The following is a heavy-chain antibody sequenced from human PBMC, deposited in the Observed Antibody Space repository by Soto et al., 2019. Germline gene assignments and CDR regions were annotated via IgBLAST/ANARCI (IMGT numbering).Heavy chain of an antibody. V-gene: IGHV3-23*01. CDR2: ISDSGTGT. CDR3: AKDHTVVIRDAFDI. CDR1: GFTFSSYA. D-gene: IGHD3-22*01. J-gene: IGHJ3*02. Sequence: EVQILESGGGLVQPGGSLRLSCAASGFTFSSYAMYWVRQALGKGLAWVSGISDSGTGTYYADSVKGRFTISRDNSKNTGYLQMKSLRAEDTAVYYCAKDHTVVIRDAFDIWGQGTMVNVSS.